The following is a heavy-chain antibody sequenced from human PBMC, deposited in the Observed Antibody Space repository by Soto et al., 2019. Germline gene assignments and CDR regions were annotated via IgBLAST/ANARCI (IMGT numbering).Heavy chain of an antibody. CDR2: IYYSGST. D-gene: IGHD3-3*01. CDR1: GGSISSYY. CDR3: ASFGPPYWYFDL. V-gene: IGHV4-59*01. J-gene: IGHJ2*01. Sequence: SETLSLTCTVSGGSISSYYWSWIRQPPGKGLEWIGYIYYSGSTNYNPSLKSRVTISVDTSKNQFSLKLSSVTAADTAVYYCASFGPPYWYFDLWGRGTLVTVSS.